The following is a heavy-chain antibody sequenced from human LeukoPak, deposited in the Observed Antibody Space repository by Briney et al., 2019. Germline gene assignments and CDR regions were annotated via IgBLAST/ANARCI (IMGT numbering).Heavy chain of an antibody. Sequence: ASVKVSCKVSGYTLTELSMHCVRQAPGKGLEWMGGFDPEDGETIYAQKFQGRVTMTEDTSTDTAYMELSSLRSQDAAVYYCATAARGSYNIPYYFYGMDVWGQGTTVTVSS. V-gene: IGHV1-24*01. CDR2: FDPEDGET. J-gene: IGHJ6*02. CDR3: ATAARGSYNIPYYFYGMDV. D-gene: IGHD1-26*01. CDR1: GYTLTELS.